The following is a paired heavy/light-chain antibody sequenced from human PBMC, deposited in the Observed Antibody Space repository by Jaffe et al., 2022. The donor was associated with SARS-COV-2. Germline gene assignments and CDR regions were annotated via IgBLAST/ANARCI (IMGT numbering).Heavy chain of an antibody. CDR1: GFTFSSYA. J-gene: IGHJ3*02. CDR2: ITSDGSTT. Sequence: QVQLVESGGGVVQPGKSLRLSCVASGFTFSSYAMFWVRQAPDKGLEWVAVITSDGSTTYYADSLEGRFSISRDNSKNTLFLQMNSLRTDDTAVYYCAREFAVTNDALDSWGQGTLVTVSS. V-gene: IGHV3-30*03. CDR3: AREFAVTNDALDS. D-gene: IGHD4-17*01.
Light chain of an antibody. CDR2: TAS. CDR3: QQSFSTLWT. J-gene: IGKJ1*01. V-gene: IGKV1-39*01. CDR1: QRISTY. Sequence: DIQMTQSPSSLSASIGDRVTITCRASQRISTYLNWYQQSPGRAPKLLIYTASSLQGGVPSRFSGSGSGTDFNLTISSLQPEDSATYYCQQSFSTLWTFGQGTKVEIK.